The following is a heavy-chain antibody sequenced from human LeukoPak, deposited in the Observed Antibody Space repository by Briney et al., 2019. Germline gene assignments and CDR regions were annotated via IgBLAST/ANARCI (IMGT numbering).Heavy chain of an antibody. CDR1: GFTFSSYS. CDR2: ITASGTAM. Sequence: PGGSLRLSCAASGFTFSSYSMNWVRQAPGKGREWVSHITASGTAMFYADSVKGRFTISRDNAKNSLYLQMNSLTDEDTAVYYCASSGSYRFDYWGQGTLVTVSS. V-gene: IGHV3-48*02. J-gene: IGHJ4*02. CDR3: ASSGSYRFDY. D-gene: IGHD1-26*01.